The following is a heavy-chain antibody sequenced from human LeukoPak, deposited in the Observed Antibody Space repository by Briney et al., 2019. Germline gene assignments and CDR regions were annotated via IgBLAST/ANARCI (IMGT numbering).Heavy chain of an antibody. Sequence: SETLSLTCTVSGGSISSYYWSWIRQPPGKGLVWIGYIYYSGRTNYNPSLKSRVTISVDTSKNQFSLKLSSVTAADTAVYYCASLWRYCSSTSCSPDYWGQGTLVTVSS. CDR2: IYYSGRT. D-gene: IGHD2-2*01. CDR3: ASLWRYCSSTSCSPDY. V-gene: IGHV4-59*08. CDR1: GGSISSYY. J-gene: IGHJ4*02.